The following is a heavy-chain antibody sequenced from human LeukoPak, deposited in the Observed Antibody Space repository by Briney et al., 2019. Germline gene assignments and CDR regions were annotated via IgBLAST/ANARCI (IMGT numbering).Heavy chain of an antibody. Sequence: RASVKVSCKASGGTFSSYAISWVRQAPGQGLEWMGGIIPIFGTANYAQKFQGRVTITADKSTSTAYMELSSLRSEDTAVYYCARVVGLTGYSSSWYSGYYYYMDVWGKGTTVTVSS. V-gene: IGHV1-69*06. CDR2: IIPIFGTA. CDR3: ARVVGLTGYSSSWYSGYYYYMDV. D-gene: IGHD6-13*01. CDR1: GGTFSSYA. J-gene: IGHJ6*03.